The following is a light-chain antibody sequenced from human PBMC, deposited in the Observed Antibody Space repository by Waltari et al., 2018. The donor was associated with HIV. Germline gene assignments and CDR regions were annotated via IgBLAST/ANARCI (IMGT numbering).Light chain of an antibody. J-gene: IGLJ1*01. CDR1: SSNIENDT. CDR3: VGWDSRLRGYV. CDR2: KDT. Sequence: QSVLTQPPSASGAPGQRVTIPCSGSSSNIENDTVSWYQQFPGAAPKLLIYKDTQRPSGVPDRFTGSKSGTSASLAIGGLRSDDEADYYCVGWDSRLRGYVFGAGTKVTVL. V-gene: IGLV1-47*01.